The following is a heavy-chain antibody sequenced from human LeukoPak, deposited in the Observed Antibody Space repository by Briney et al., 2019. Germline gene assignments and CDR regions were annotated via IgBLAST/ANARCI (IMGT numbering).Heavy chain of an antibody. D-gene: IGHD3-22*01. Sequence: TGGSLGLSCAASGFTFSSYGMHWVRQAPGKGLEWVAVIWYDGSNKYYADSVKGRFTISRDNSKNTLYLQMNSLRAEDTAVYYCARDISYYDSSGSCDYWGQGTLVTVSS. CDR3: ARDISYYDSSGSCDY. J-gene: IGHJ4*02. CDR2: IWYDGSNK. CDR1: GFTFSSYG. V-gene: IGHV3-33*01.